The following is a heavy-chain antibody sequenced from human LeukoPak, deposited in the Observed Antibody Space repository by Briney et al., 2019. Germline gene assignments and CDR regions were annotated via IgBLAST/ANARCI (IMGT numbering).Heavy chain of an antibody. D-gene: IGHD2-2*01. J-gene: IGHJ4*02. CDR1: GGSISSYY. CDR3: ARLHGDCISTSCYQAMDY. Sequence: PSETLSLTCTVSGGSISSYYWSWIRQPPGKGLEWIGYIYYSGSTNYNPSLKSRVTISGDTFTNQFSLRLSSVTAADTAVYYCARLHGDCISTSCYQAMDYWGQGTLVTVSS. V-gene: IGHV4-59*08. CDR2: IYYSGST.